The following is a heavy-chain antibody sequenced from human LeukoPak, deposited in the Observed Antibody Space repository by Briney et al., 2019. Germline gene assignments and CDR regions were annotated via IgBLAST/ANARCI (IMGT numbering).Heavy chain of an antibody. V-gene: IGHV3-21*01. J-gene: IGHJ6*03. CDR2: ISSSSSYI. Sequence: GGSLRLSCAASGFTFSSYSMNWVRQAPGKGLEWVSSISSSSSYIYYADSVKGRFTISRDNAKNSLYLQMNSLRAEDTAVYYCARDTSGSFYYYMDVWGKGTTVTVSS. D-gene: IGHD5-12*01. CDR3: ARDTSGSFYYYMDV. CDR1: GFTFSSYS.